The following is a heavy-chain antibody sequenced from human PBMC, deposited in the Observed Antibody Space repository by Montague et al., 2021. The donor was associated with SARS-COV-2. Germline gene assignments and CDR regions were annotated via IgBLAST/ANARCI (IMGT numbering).Heavy chain of an antibody. V-gene: IGHV3-30*18. CDR2: ISYDGSIK. Sequence: SLRLSCSASGFTFNNFAMHWVRQAPGKGLEWVAVISYDGSIKYYXDSLRGRFTISRDSSKKTLYLQMNSLSSEDTAVYYCAKNRDIFWFGEGRDSMDVWGQGTTVIV. CDR3: AKNRDIFWFGEGRDSMDV. CDR1: GFTFNNFA. D-gene: IGHD3-10*01. J-gene: IGHJ6*02.